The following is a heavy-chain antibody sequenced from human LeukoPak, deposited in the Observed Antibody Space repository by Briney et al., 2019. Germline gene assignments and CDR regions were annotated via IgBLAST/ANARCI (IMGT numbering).Heavy chain of an antibody. V-gene: IGHV4-34*01. J-gene: IGHJ4*02. Sequence: KPSETLSLTCAVYGGSSSGYYWSWIRQPPGKGLEWIGEINHSGSTNYNPSLKSRVTISVDTSKNQFSLKLSSVTAADTAVYYCARELSYYDYVWGSYRSYYFDYWGQGTLVTVFS. D-gene: IGHD3-16*02. CDR1: GGSSSGYY. CDR2: INHSGST. CDR3: ARELSYYDYVWGSYRSYYFDY.